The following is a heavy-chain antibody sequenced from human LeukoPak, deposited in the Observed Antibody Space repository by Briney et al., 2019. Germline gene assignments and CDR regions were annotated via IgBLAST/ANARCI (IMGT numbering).Heavy chain of an antibody. D-gene: IGHD3-10*01. CDR2: IYYSGST. J-gene: IGHJ4*02. Sequence: SETLSLTGTVSGGSISSYYWSWIRQPPGKGLEWIGYIYYSGSTNYNPSLKSRVTISVDTSKNQFSLKLSSVTAADTAVYYCARGDSGIYYFDYWGQGTLVTVSS. CDR3: ARGDSGIYYFDY. V-gene: IGHV4-59*01. CDR1: GGSISSYY.